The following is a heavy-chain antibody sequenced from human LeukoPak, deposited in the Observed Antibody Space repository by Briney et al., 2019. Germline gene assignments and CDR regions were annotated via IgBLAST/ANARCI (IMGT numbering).Heavy chain of an antibody. V-gene: IGHV4-39*01. CDR1: GGSISSRSYY. D-gene: IGHD1-26*01. CDR3: ARHSVSSPHYFDC. Sequence: SETLSLTCTVSGGSISSRSYYWGWIRQPPGEGLEWIGSIYYSGSTYYNPSLKSRVTISVDTSKNQFSLRVSSVTAADTAVYYCARHSVSSPHYFDCWGQGTLVTVSS. J-gene: IGHJ4*02. CDR2: IYYSGST.